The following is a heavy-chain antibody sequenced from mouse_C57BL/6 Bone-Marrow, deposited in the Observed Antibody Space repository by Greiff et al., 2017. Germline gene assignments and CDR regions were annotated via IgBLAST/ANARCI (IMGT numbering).Heavy chain of an antibody. J-gene: IGHJ4*01. D-gene: IGHD2-2*01. Sequence: QVQLQQPGAELVKPGASVKMSCKASGYTFTSYWISWVKQRTGQGLEWIGEIYPRSGNTYYNEKFKGKATLTADKSSSTAYMELRSLTSEDSAVYFCARWGLRRPYAMDYWGQGTSVTVSS. CDR1: GYTFTSYW. CDR2: IYPRSGNT. CDR3: ARWGLRRPYAMDY. V-gene: IGHV1-81*01.